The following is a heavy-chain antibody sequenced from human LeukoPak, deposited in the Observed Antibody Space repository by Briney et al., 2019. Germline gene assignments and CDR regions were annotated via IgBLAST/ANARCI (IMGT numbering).Heavy chain of an antibody. CDR1: GFTFSSYA. CDR3: ARDEALAYCGGDCQTVGYYGMDV. Sequence: GGSLRLSCAPSGFTFSSYAMHWVRQAPGKGLEWVALISYDGSNKYYADSVKGRFTISRDNSKNTLYLQMNSLRAEDTAVYYCARDEALAYCGGDCQTVGYYGMDVWGKGTTVTVSS. CDR2: ISYDGSNK. V-gene: IGHV3-30*04. J-gene: IGHJ6*04. D-gene: IGHD2-21*02.